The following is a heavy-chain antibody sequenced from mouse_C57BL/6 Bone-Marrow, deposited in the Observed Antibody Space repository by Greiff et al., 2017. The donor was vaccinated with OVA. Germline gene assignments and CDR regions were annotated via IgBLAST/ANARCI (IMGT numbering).Heavy chain of an antibody. CDR1: GYTFTSYW. D-gene: IGHD2-1*01. Sequence: EVQLQQSGTVLARPGASVKMSCKTSGYTFTSYWMHWVKQRPGQGLEWIGAIYPGNSDTSYNQKFKGKAKLTAVTSASTAYMELSSLTNEDSAVYYGTRWGSYYGNYKDYFDDWGQGTTLTVSS. CDR2: IYPGNSDT. V-gene: IGHV1-5*01. J-gene: IGHJ2*01. CDR3: TRWGSYYGNYKDYFDD.